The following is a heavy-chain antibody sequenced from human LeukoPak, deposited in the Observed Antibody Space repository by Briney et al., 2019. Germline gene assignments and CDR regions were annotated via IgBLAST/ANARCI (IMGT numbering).Heavy chain of an antibody. J-gene: IGHJ6*02. CDR1: GFTFSSYA. D-gene: IGHD3-10*01. V-gene: IGHV3-11*03. CDR2: ISSSSSYT. CDR3: ARPMSYGSGSFYGMDV. Sequence: GGSLRLSCAASGFTFSSYAVSWIRQAPGEGLEWVSYISSSSSYTNYADSVKGRFTISRDNAKNSLYLQMNSLRAEDTAVYYCARPMSYGSGSFYGMDVWGQGTTVTVSS.